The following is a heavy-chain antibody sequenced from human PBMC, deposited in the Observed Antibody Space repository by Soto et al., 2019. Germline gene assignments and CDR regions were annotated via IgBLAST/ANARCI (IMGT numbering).Heavy chain of an antibody. D-gene: IGHD2-8*02. Sequence: QVQLVQSGTEVKKPGSPVKVSCKASGGTFSSSGFSWVRQAPGQGLEWMGMIVPSLDTTKYAQKFQARVTIPADQFTSTAYMELSSLRSENTAVYDCARWPQPRGTAGPYAVDVWGQGTRVIVSS. V-gene: IGHV1-69*09. CDR3: ARWPQPRGTAGPYAVDV. J-gene: IGHJ6*02. CDR2: IVPSLDTT. CDR1: GGTFSSSG.